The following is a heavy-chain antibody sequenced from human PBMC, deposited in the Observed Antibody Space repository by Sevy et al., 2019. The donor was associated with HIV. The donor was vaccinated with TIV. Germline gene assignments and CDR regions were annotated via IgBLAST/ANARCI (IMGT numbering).Heavy chain of an antibody. CDR2: INHSGST. D-gene: IGHD3-10*01. CDR1: GGSFSGYY. Sequence: SETLSLTCAVYGGSFSGYYWSWIRQPPGKGLEWIGEINHSGSTNYNPSLKSRFTISVDTSKNQFSLKLSSVTAADTAGYYCAREGLWFGDASGMDVWGQGTTVTVSS. J-gene: IGHJ6*02. CDR3: AREGLWFGDASGMDV. V-gene: IGHV4-34*01.